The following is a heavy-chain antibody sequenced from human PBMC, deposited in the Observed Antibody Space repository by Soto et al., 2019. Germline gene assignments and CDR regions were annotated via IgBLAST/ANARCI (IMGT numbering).Heavy chain of an antibody. CDR3: ASKKYDYSNFLLPREIEY. D-gene: IGHD4-4*01. CDR2: IYYSGST. Sequence: QLQLQESGSGLVKPSETLSLTCTVSGGSISNTIYYWGWIRQPPGKGLEWIGSIYYSGSTYQNPSVKSRVTISVDTSKNQFFMRLSSVTAADTAVYYCASKKYDYSNFLLPREIEYWGQGTLVTVPS. V-gene: IGHV4-39*01. CDR1: GGSISNTIYY. J-gene: IGHJ4*02.